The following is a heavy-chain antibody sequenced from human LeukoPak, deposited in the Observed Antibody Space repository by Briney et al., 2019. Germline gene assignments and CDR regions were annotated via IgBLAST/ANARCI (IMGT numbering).Heavy chain of an antibody. CDR1: GESFSDYV. V-gene: IGHV4-34*01. CDR2: IDDGGNT. D-gene: IGHD2-21*02. J-gene: IGHJ3*02. Sequence: PSETLSLTCSVYGESFSDYVWSWIRQSPGKGLEWIGEIDDGGNTNYNPSLMSRVIVSMEKSKKQFSLVMRSVAAADTAVYYCAIFFTIPWGDWGDAFDIWGQGTTVIVSS. CDR3: AIFFTIPWGDWGDAFDI.